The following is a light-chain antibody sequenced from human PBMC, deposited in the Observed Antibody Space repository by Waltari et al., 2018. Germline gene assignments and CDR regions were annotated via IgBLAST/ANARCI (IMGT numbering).Light chain of an antibody. J-gene: IGKJ1*01. CDR3: QHSEA. V-gene: IGKV1-33*01. CDR1: QDVINY. CDR2: DAA. Sequence: DMQMTQSPASLSASVGDRVTITCQPSQDVINYINWYQQKPGKAPQLLIYDAATLKTGVPSRFSGRQSGTYFTLTISGLQPEDVGTYFCQHSEAFGQGTTVDI.